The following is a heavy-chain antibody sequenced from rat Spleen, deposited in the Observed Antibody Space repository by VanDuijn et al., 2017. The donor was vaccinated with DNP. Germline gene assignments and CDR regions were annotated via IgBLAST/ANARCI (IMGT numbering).Heavy chain of an antibody. J-gene: IGHJ3*01. Sequence: EVQLQESGPGLVKPSQSLSLTCSVTNYSIASSYRWSWIRRFPGNKMEWIGHISYSGTTSYNPSLKSRISITRDTSKNQYFLQLHSVTTEDTATYYCARGSDGVWLAYWGQGTLVTVSS. CDR3: ARGSDGVWLAY. V-gene: IGHV3-1*01. D-gene: IGHD4-3*01. CDR2: ISYSGTT. CDR1: NYSIASSY.